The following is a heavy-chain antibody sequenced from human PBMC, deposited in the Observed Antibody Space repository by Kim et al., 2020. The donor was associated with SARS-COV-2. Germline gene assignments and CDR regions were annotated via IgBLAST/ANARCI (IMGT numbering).Heavy chain of an antibody. CDR1: GGSISNSW. CDR2: ISHSGTT. J-gene: IGHJ4*02. V-gene: IGHV4-4*02. Sequence: SETLSLTCAVSGGSISNSWWSWVRQPPGMGLEWIGEISHSGTTNYNASLKSRVTISVDKSNNQFSLKLTSVTAADTAVYYCAQSSARRCLDYWGQGTPVT. D-gene: IGHD6-19*01. CDR3: AQSSARRCLDY.